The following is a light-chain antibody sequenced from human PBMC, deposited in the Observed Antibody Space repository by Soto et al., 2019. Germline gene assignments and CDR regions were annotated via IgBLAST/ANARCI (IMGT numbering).Light chain of an antibody. J-gene: IGLJ2*01. Sequence: QSALTQPASVSGSPGQSITISCTGTSSDVGDYKYVSWYQQHPGKAPKLMIYDVSDRPSGVSDHFSGSKSGNTASLTISGLQAEDEADYYCSSYTTSSTLDVVFGGGTKLTVL. CDR2: DVS. V-gene: IGLV2-14*03. CDR3: SSYTTSSTLDVV. CDR1: SSDVGDYKY.